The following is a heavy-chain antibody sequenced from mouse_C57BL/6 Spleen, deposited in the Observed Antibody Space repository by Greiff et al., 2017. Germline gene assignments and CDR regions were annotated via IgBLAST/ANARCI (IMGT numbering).Heavy chain of an antibody. V-gene: IGHV1-55*01. Sequence: VQLQQPGAELVKPGASVKMSCKASGYTFTSYWITWVKQRPGQGLAWIGDIYPGSGSTNYNEKFKSKATLTVDTSSSTAYIQLSSLTSEDSAVYYCARSYYYGSRVYYYAMDDWGQGTSVTVSS. CDR1: GYTFTSYW. CDR2: IYPGSGST. D-gene: IGHD1-1*01. J-gene: IGHJ4*01. CDR3: ARSYYYGSRVYYYAMDD.